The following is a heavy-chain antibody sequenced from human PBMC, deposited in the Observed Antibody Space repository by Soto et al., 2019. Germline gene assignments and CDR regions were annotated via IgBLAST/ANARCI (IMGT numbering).Heavy chain of an antibody. CDR3: ARNLGVLMVYASYGLFDP. D-gene: IGHD2-8*01. CDR2: MKPNSGNT. V-gene: IGHV1-8*01. J-gene: IGHJ5*02. Sequence: QVQLVQSGAEVKKPGASVKVSCKASGYTFTSYDINWVRQATGQGLEWMGWMKPNSGNTGYAQKCQGRGTLARNTSISTADMELSSLRSEDTAVYYCARNLGVLMVYASYGLFDPWGQGTLVTVSS. CDR1: GYTFTSYD.